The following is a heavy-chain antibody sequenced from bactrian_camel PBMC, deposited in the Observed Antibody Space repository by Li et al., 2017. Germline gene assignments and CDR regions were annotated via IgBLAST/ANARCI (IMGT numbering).Heavy chain of an antibody. D-gene: IGHD7*01. V-gene: IGHV3S53*01. CDR2: IDRGGDT. CDR1: GYTYSRSC. J-gene: IGHJ4*01. CDR3: AAERCLWWTMDYILDGARYTY. Sequence: HVQLVESGGGSVQAGGSLRLSCAASGYTYSRSCMAWYRQAPGKEREGVAAIDRGGDTRYATSVMGRFTVPKDNAKNTLYLEMNSLNAEDTATYYCAAERCLWWTMDYILDGARYTYWGRGTQVTVS.